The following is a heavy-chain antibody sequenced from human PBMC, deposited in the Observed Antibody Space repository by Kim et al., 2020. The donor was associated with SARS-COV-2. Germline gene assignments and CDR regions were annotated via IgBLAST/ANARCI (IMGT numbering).Heavy chain of an antibody. V-gene: IGHV3-11*05. CDR3: ARGESWGPEGGMDV. J-gene: IGHJ6*02. Sequence: ADSVKGRFTISRDNAKNSLYRQMNSLRAEDTAVYYCARGESWGPEGGMDVWGQGTTVTVSS. D-gene: IGHD6-13*01.